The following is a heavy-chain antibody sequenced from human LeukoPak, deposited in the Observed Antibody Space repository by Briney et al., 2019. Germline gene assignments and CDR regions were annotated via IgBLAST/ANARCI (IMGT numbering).Heavy chain of an antibody. CDR3: ARVSSGGYFHTYYFDY. Sequence: PSETLSLTCTVSGGSINGYYWSWIRQPPGKGLEWIGYIRYSGTTNYSPSLKSRATISVDTSKNQFSLNLISVTAADTATYYCARVSSGGYFHTYYFDYWGQGTLVTVSS. CDR2: IRYSGTT. J-gene: IGHJ4*02. D-gene: IGHD3-22*01. V-gene: IGHV4-59*01. CDR1: GGSINGYY.